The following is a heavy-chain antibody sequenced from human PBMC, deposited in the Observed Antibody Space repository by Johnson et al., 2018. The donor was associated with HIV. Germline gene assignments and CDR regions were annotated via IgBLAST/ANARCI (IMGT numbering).Heavy chain of an antibody. CDR2: ISYDGSNK. Sequence: QMLLVESGGGLVKPGGSLRLSCAASGFTFSSYAMHWVRQAPGKGLEWVAVISYDGSNKYYADSVKGRFTISRDNSKNTLYLQMNSLRGEDTAVYYCAKGRSSTPWEHAFDIWGQGTMVTVSS. CDR3: AKGRSSTPWEHAFDI. J-gene: IGHJ3*02. D-gene: IGHD1-1*01. V-gene: IGHV3-30*04. CDR1: GFTFSSYA.